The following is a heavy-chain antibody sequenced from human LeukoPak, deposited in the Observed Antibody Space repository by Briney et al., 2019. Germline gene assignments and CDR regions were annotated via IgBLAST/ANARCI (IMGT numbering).Heavy chain of an antibody. J-gene: IGHJ4*02. Sequence: GGSLRLSCAASGFTLSSYGMHWVRQAPGKGLEWVAIISYDGSNKYYADSVKGRFTISRDNSKNTLYLQMNSLRAEDTAVYYSAKEARYCSSTSCYSGVDYWGQGTLVTVSS. CDR1: GFTLSSYG. V-gene: IGHV3-30*18. CDR3: AKEARYCSSTSCYSGVDY. CDR2: ISYDGSNK. D-gene: IGHD2-2*01.